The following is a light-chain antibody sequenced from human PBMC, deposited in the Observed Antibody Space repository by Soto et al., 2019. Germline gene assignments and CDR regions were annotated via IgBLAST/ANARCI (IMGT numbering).Light chain of an antibody. Sequence: IVMTQSPATLSVSXGEGATLLFRDSKGIGDTLASYQQKPGXTPRLLXYDTSIRANGAPASFSGSRSGAEFTRTISSLQSEDFAVYYGQHYVTWPLTFGGGTKVDIK. CDR1: KGIGDT. CDR2: DTS. CDR3: QHYVTWPLT. V-gene: IGKV3-15*01. J-gene: IGKJ4*01.